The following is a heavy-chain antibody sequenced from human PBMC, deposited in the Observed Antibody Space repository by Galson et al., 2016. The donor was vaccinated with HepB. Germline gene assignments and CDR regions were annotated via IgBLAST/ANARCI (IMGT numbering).Heavy chain of an antibody. CDR1: GFTFSSYA. Sequence: SLRLSCAASGFTFSSYAMSWVRQAPGKGLEWVSTISSSGGSTYFADSVKGRFTISRDNSKNTLYLQMNSLRAEDAALYYCAKVRGDGYNMRGNYFDYWGQGTLVIVSS. J-gene: IGHJ4*02. CDR3: AKVRGDGYNMRGNYFDY. D-gene: IGHD5-24*01. V-gene: IGHV3-23*01. CDR2: ISSSGGST.